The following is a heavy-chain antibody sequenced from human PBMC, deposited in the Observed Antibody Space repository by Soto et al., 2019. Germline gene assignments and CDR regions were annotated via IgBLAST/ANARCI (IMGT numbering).Heavy chain of an antibody. V-gene: IGHV1-18*01. CDR3: ARGALYYYDSSGYSPVGAFDI. Sequence: ASVKVSCKASGYTFTSYGISWVRQAPGQGLEWMGWISAYSGNTNYAQKLQGRVTMTTDTSTSTAYMELRSLRSDDTAVYYCARGALYYYDSSGYSPVGAFDIWGQGTMVTVSS. CDR1: GYTFTSYG. J-gene: IGHJ3*02. D-gene: IGHD3-22*01. CDR2: ISAYSGNT.